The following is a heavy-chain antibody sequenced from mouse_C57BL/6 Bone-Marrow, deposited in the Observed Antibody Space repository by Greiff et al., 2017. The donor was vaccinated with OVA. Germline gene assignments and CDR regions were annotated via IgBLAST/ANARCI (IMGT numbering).Heavy chain of an antibody. CDR2: IYPGSGST. CDR3: ARSPYDYDGSWFAY. V-gene: IGHV1-55*01. J-gene: IGHJ3*01. Sequence: QVQLKQPGAELVKPGASVKMSCKASGYTFTSYWITWVKQRPGQGLEWIGDIYPGSGSTNYNEKFKSKATLTVDTSSSTAYMQLSSLTSEDSAVYYCARSPYDYDGSWFAYWGQGTLVTVSA. CDR1: GYTFTSYW. D-gene: IGHD2-4*01.